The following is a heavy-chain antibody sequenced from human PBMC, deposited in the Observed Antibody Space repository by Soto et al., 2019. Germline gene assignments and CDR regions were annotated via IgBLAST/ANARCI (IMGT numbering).Heavy chain of an antibody. V-gene: IGHV4-38-2*01. CDR1: GYSIRSGYF. CDR3: STRAYDTNGYYRFDP. Sequence: SETLSLTCAVSGYSIRSGYFWGWIRQPPGKGLEWIGSMYHSGITYYNLSLKSRVTISVDTSKNQFSLTLSAVTAADTAMYYCSTRAYDTNGYYRFDPWGQGTLVTVSS. CDR2: MYHSGIT. J-gene: IGHJ5*01. D-gene: IGHD3-22*01.